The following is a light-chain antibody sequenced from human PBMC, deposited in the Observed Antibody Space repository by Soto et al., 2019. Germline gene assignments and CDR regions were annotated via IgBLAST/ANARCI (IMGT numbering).Light chain of an antibody. CDR3: QQYNNWPRT. CDR1: QAIRND. J-gene: IGKJ1*01. Sequence: DIQMTQSPSSLSASVGDRVTITCRASQAIRNDVGWYQQKPGKDPKRLIYVASRLESGVPSRFSGSGFGTEFTLTISGLQPEDFAIYYCQQYNNWPRTFGQGTRVEIK. CDR2: VAS. V-gene: IGKV1-17*01.